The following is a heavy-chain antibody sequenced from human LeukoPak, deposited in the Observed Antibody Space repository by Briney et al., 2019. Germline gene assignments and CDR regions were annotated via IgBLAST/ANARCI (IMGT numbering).Heavy chain of an antibody. CDR3: ARGAFGPTNWFDP. J-gene: IGHJ5*02. D-gene: IGHD1-26*01. CDR1: GGTFSSYA. CDR2: IIPIFGTA. Sequence: SVKVSCRASGGTFSSYAISWVRQAPGQGLEWMGRIIPIFGTANCAQKFQGRVTITTDESTSTAYMELSSLRSEDTAVYYCARGAFGPTNWFDPWGQGTLVTVSS. V-gene: IGHV1-69*05.